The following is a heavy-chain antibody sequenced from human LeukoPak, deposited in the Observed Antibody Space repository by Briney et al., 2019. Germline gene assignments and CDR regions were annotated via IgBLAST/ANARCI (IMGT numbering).Heavy chain of an antibody. CDR1: GFTFSSYW. CDR2: INQDGSEK. Sequence: PGGSLRLSCVASGFTFSSYWMSWVRQAPGKGLEWVAYINQDGSEKYYVDSVKGRFTISRDNAKNSLYLQMNSLRAEDTAVYYCARELGVEMATRSEYWGQGTLVTVSS. D-gene: IGHD5-24*01. J-gene: IGHJ4*02. V-gene: IGHV3-7*01. CDR3: ARELGVEMATRSEY.